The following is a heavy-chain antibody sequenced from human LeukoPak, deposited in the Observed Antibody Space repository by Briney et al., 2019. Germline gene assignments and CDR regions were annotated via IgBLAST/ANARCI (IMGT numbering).Heavy chain of an antibody. CDR3: ARFPNHGDYVVGMDV. CDR2: INHSGST. CDR1: GFTFSDYA. Sequence: PGGSLRLSCAASGFTFSDYAMSWIRQPPGKGLEWIGEINHSGSTNYNPSLKSRVTISVDTSKNQFSLKLSSVTAADTAVYYCARFPNHGDYVVGMDVWGQGTTVTVSS. J-gene: IGHJ6*02. D-gene: IGHD4-17*01. V-gene: IGHV4-34*01.